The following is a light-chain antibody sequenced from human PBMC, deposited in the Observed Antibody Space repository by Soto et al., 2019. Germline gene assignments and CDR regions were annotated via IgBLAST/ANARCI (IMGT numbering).Light chain of an antibody. CDR3: QQSYIIPPT. CDR2: AAS. V-gene: IGKV1-39*01. J-gene: IGKJ1*01. CDR1: QSISNH. Sequence: DIQMTQSPSSLSASVEDRVIITCRASQSISNHLNWYQQKPGKAPKLLIFAASSLQSGVPSRFSGSRSGPDFTLTISSLQPEDFATYYCQQSYIIPPTFGQGTKVDIK.